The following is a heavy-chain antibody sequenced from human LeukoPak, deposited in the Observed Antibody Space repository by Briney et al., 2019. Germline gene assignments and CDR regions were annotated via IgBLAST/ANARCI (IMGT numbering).Heavy chain of an antibody. V-gene: IGHV3-48*04. CDR3: ARRQLGPRLWDAFDV. J-gene: IGHJ3*01. Sequence: GGPLRLSCAASGFTFSIYTMNWVRQPPGKRPEWVAYISSTSVSIDYADSVKGRIYISRENAKNSLYLQINSLRAEDTAVYYCARRQLGPRLWDAFDVWGQGTGVTVSS. CDR2: ISSTSVSI. D-gene: IGHD7-27*01. CDR1: GFTFSIYT.